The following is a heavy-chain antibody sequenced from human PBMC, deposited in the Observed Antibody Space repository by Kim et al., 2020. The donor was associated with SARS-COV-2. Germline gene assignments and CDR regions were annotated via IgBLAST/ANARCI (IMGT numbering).Heavy chain of an antibody. Sequence: SETLSHTCTVSGGSISSGGYYWSWIRQHPGKGLEWIGYIYYSGSTYYNPSLKSRVTISVDTSKNQFSLKLSSVTAADTAVYYCARDRGGVLWFGELFYYGMDVWGQGTTVTV. V-gene: IGHV4-31*03. D-gene: IGHD3-10*01. CDR3: ARDRGGVLWFGELFYYGMDV. CDR1: GGSISSGGYY. J-gene: IGHJ6*02. CDR2: IYYSGST.